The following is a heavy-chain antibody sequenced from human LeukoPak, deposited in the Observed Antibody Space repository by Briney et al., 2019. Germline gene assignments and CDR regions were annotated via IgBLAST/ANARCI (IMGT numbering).Heavy chain of an antibody. CDR1: GGSISSSSYC. J-gene: IGHJ4*02. CDR2: IYYSGST. V-gene: IGHV4-39*01. D-gene: IGHD1-26*01. CDR3: ARLSSGSHDY. Sequence: PSETLSLTCTVSGGSISSSSYCWGWIRQPPGKGLEWIGSIYYSGSTYYNPSLKSRVTISVDTSKNQFSLKLSSVTAADTAVYYCARLSSGSHDYWGQGTLVTVSS.